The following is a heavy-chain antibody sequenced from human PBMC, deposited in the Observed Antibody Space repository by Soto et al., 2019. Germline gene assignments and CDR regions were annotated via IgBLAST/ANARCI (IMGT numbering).Heavy chain of an antibody. CDR2: ISGNGEII. D-gene: IGHD4-17*01. V-gene: IGHV3-11*01. CDR3: ARDVDADFRTDFDY. CDR1: GFTFSDYY. Sequence: GGSLRLSCAASGFTFSDYYIHWIRRAPGKGLEWISYISGNGEIIQYAASARGRFTISRDNAENSVYLELDSLRAEDTALYYCARDVDADFRTDFDYWGRGTLVTVSS. J-gene: IGHJ4*02.